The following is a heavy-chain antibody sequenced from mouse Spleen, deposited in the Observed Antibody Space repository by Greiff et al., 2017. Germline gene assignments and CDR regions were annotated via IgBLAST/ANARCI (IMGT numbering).Heavy chain of an antibody. CDR3: ARPIYYDYNAMDY. Sequence: DVQLVESGGGLVQPGGSLKLSCAASGFTFSDYYMYWVRQTPEKRLEWVAYISNGGGSTYYPDTVKGRFTISRDNAKNTLYLQMSRLKSEDTAMYYCARPIYYDYNAMDYWGQGTSVTVSS. CDR1: GFTFSDYY. J-gene: IGHJ4*01. CDR2: ISNGGGST. V-gene: IGHV5-12*01. D-gene: IGHD2-1*01.